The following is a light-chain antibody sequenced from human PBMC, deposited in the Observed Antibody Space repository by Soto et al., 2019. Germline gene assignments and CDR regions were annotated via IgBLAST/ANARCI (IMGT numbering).Light chain of an antibody. V-gene: IGKV1-27*01. CDR3: QKYNSALGT. CDR2: AAS. CDR1: QGISNH. Sequence: DIQMTQSPSSLSASVGDRVTITCRASQGISNHLARYQQKPGKVPKLLIYAASTLQSGVPSRFSGSGSGTDFTLTISSLQPEDVATYYCQKYNSALGTFGQGTKVEIK. J-gene: IGKJ1*01.